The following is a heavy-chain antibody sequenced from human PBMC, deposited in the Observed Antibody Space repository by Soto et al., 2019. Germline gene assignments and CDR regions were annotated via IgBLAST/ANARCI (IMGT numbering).Heavy chain of an antibody. J-gene: IGHJ5*02. Sequence: QVQLQESGPGLVKPSQTLSLTCTVSGGSISSGGYYWSWIRQHPGKGLEWIGYIYYSGSTYYNPSLKSRVTISVDTSKNQFSLKLSSVTAADTAVYYCARVHSYYYDSSGYYTNWFDPWGQGTLVTVSS. V-gene: IGHV4-31*03. CDR3: ARVHSYYYDSSGYYTNWFDP. CDR1: GGSISSGGYY. D-gene: IGHD3-22*01. CDR2: IYYSGST.